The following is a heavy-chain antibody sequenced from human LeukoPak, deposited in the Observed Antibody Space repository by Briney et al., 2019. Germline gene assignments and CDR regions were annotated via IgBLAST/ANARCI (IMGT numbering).Heavy chain of an antibody. CDR3: VREIYDSSGLDY. CDR1: GYTFTGYY. J-gene: IGHJ4*02. D-gene: IGHD3-22*01. CDR2: INPNSGGT. Sequence: ASVKVSCKASGYTFTGYYMHWVRQAPGQGLEWMGWINPNSGGTNYAQKFQGRVTMTRDTSISTAYMELSRLRSDDTAVYYCVREIYDSSGLDYWGQGTLVTVSS. V-gene: IGHV1-2*02.